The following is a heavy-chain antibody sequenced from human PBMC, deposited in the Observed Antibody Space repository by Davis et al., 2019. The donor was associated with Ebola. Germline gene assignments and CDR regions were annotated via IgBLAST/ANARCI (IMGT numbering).Heavy chain of an antibody. CDR3: ARDNLVVVVAATRYYYYGMDV. Sequence: GSLRLSCAASGFTFSSYSMNWVRQAPGKGLEWVSSISSSSSYIYYADSVKGRFTISRDNAKNSLYLQMNSLRAEDTAVYYCARDNLVVVVAATRYYYYGMDVWGQGTTVTVSS. D-gene: IGHD2-15*01. CDR1: GFTFSSYS. J-gene: IGHJ6*02. CDR2: ISSSSSYI. V-gene: IGHV3-21*01.